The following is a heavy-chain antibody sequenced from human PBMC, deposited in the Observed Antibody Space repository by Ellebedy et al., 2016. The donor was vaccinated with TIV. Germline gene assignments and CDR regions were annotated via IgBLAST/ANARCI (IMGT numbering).Heavy chain of an antibody. D-gene: IGHD3-16*02. CDR3: ARDSGSYPFDY. CDR1: GFTFSSCA. V-gene: IGHV3-23*01. Sequence: GESLKISXAASGFTFSSCAMSWVRQSPGKGLEWVSSIGGGGDNTNYADSVKGRFTISRDNARNTLYLQMDSLRAEDTAVYYCARDSGSYPFDYWGLGVLVTVSS. CDR2: IGGGGDNT. J-gene: IGHJ4*02.